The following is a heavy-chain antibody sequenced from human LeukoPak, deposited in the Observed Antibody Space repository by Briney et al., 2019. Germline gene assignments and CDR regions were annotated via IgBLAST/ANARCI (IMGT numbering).Heavy chain of an antibody. D-gene: IGHD5-18*01. Sequence: GGSLRLSCAASGFTVSSNYMSWVRQAPGKGLEWVSVIYSGGSTYYADSVKGRFTISRDNSKNTLYLQMNSLRAEDTAVYYCAKDGIQLPLGEFDYWGQGTLVTVSS. CDR2: IYSGGST. V-gene: IGHV3-53*01. CDR1: GFTVSSNY. CDR3: AKDGIQLPLGEFDY. J-gene: IGHJ4*02.